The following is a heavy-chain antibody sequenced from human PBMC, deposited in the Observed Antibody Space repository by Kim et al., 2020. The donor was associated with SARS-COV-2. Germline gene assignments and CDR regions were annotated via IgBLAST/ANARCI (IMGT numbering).Heavy chain of an antibody. Sequence: YSPSFQGQVTISADKSISTAYLQWSSLKASDTAMYYCARRDGYGTWFDPWGQGTLVTVSS. J-gene: IGHJ5*02. V-gene: IGHV5-51*01. CDR3: ARRDGYGTWFDP. D-gene: IGHD5-18*01.